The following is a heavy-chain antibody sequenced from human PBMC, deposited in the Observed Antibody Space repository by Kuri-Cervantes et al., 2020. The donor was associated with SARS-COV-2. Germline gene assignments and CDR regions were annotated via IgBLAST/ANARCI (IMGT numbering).Heavy chain of an antibody. V-gene: IGHV4-30-4*02. CDR3: ARALWSGYCTFDI. Sequence: SETLSLTCTVSGGSISSGDYYWSWIRQPPGKGLEWIGYIYYSGSTYYNPSLKSRVTIPVDTSKNQFSLKLSSVTAADTAVYYCARALWSGYCTFDIWGQGTMVTVSS. CDR2: IYYSGST. D-gene: IGHD3-3*01. CDR1: GGSISSGDYY. J-gene: IGHJ3*02.